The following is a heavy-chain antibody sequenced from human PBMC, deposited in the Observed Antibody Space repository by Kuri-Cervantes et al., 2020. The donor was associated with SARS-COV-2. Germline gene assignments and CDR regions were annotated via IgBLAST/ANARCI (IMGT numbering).Heavy chain of an antibody. V-gene: IGHV4-34*01. CDR3: ARGRGEGYCSGGSCYPGGKYYYYYYGMDV. J-gene: IGHJ6*02. D-gene: IGHD2-15*01. Sequence: GSLRLSCAVYGGSFSGYYWSWIRQPPGKGLEWIGEINHSGSTNYNPSLKSRVTISVDTSKNQFFLKLSSVTAADTAVYYCARGRGEGYCSGGSCYPGGKYYYYYYGMDVWGQGTTVTVSS. CDR2: INHSGST. CDR1: GGSFSGYY.